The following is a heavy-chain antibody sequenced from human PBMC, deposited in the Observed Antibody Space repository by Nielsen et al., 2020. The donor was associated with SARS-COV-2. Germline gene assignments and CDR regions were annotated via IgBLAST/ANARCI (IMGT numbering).Heavy chain of an antibody. J-gene: IGHJ6*02. Sequence: ASVKVSCKASGYTFTSYYMHWARHAPGQGLEWMRIINPSGGSTSYAQKFQGRVTMTRDTSTSTVYMELSSLRSEDTAVYYCARDQAGTVGATLYYYYGMDVWGQGTTVTVSS. CDR3: ARDQAGTVGATLYYYYGMDV. CDR1: GYTFTSYY. CDR2: INPSGGST. V-gene: IGHV1-46*01. D-gene: IGHD1-26*01.